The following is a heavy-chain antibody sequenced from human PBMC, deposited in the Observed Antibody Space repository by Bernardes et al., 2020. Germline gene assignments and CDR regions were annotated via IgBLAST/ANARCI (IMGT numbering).Heavy chain of an antibody. CDR2: ISYDGSNK. D-gene: IGHD2-21*01. CDR1: GFTFSSYG. J-gene: IGHJ4*02. V-gene: IGHV3-30*18. Sequence: GGSLRLSCAASGFTFSSYGMHWVRQAPGKGLEWVAVISYDGSNKYYADSVKGRFTISRDNSKNTLYLQMNSLRAEDTAVYYCAKERDCGADYWGQGTLVTVSS. CDR3: AKERDCGADY.